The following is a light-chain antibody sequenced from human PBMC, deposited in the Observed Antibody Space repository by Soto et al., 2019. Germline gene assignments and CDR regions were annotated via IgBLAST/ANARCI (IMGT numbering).Light chain of an antibody. V-gene: IGLV2-14*01. CDR1: SSDVGAYNY. Sequence: QSALAQPASVSGSPGQSITISCTGTSSDVGAYNYVSWYQHHPGKVPKLLIYEVTNRPSGVSDRFSGSKSGNTASLTISGLQADDEADYYCSSKRDSSTLFALGNGTKVTV. J-gene: IGLJ1*01. CDR2: EVT. CDR3: SSKRDSSTLFA.